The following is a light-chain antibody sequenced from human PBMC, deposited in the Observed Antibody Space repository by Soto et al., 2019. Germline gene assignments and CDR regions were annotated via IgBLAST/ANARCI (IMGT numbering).Light chain of an antibody. CDR3: QQRSNWPPT. CDR1: QSVSSS. V-gene: IGKV3-11*01. CDR2: DAS. Sequence: ETVLTQSPATLSLSPGERATLSCRASQSVSSSLGWYQQKPGQAPRLLIYDASNRATGIPARFSGSGSGTDFILTISSLEPEDFAVYYCQQRSNWPPTFGQGTKVEI. J-gene: IGKJ1*01.